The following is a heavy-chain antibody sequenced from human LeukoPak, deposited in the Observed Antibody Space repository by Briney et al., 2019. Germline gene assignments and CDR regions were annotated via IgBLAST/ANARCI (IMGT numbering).Heavy chain of an antibody. CDR2: ISWNSGSI. Sequence: GGSLRLSCAAPGFTFDDYAMHWVRQAPGKGLEWVSGISWNSGSIGYADSVKGRFTISRDNAKNSLYLQMNSLRGEDMALYYCAKGYCSSTSCYSDIWGQGTMVTVSS. J-gene: IGHJ3*02. V-gene: IGHV3-9*03. CDR1: GFTFDDYA. CDR3: AKGYCSSTSCYSDI. D-gene: IGHD2-2*01.